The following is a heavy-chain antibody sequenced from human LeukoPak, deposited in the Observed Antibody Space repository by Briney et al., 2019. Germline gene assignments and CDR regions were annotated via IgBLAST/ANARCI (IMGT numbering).Heavy chain of an antibody. D-gene: IGHD1-26*01. Sequence: ASVKVSCKASGYTXTTYYMHWVRQAPGQGLEWMGWINPNSGGTNYAQKFQGRVTMTRDTSISTAYMELNRLISDDTAVYYCARDRGSYDYWGQGALVTVSS. CDR2: INPNSGGT. CDR1: GYTXTTYY. V-gene: IGHV1-2*02. J-gene: IGHJ4*02. CDR3: ARDRGSYDY.